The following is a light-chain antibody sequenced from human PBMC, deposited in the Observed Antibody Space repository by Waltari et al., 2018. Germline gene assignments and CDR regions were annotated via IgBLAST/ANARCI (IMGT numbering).Light chain of an antibody. CDR1: QNIRSN. CDR2: GAS. V-gene: IGKV3-15*01. J-gene: IGKJ2*01. CDR3: QQYDNWPPIT. Sequence: EIVMPQSPATLSVSPGERATLSCRASQNIRSNLAWYRQKPGQAPRLLIYGASFRATGIPARISGSGSGTEFTLTISSLQSEDFAVYFCQQYDNWPPITFGQGTKLEIK.